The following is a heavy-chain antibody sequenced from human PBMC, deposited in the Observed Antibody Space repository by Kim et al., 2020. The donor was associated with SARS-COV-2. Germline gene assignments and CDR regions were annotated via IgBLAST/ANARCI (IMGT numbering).Heavy chain of an antibody. CDR2: RGST. D-gene: IGHD3-10*01. Sequence: RGSTNYHPSLKSRVSISVDTSKKQFSRKLTSVTAADTAVYYCARGAPGHWGQGTLVTVPS. J-gene: IGHJ4*02. CDR3: ARGAPGH. V-gene: IGHV4-34*01.